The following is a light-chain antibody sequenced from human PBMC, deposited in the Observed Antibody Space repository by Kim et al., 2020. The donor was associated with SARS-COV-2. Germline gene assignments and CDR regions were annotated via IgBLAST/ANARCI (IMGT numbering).Light chain of an antibody. V-gene: IGKV3-20*01. CDR3: QQYGSSPRT. J-gene: IGKJ2*01. CDR2: GAS. Sequence: LSPGACASSTCRPSHSVSSSHLARCQRKPGQAPRLLNHGASSRATGIPDWFSGSGYGTDVSLTISGLEPEDFAVYYCQQYGSSPRTFGQGTK. CDR1: HSVSSSH.